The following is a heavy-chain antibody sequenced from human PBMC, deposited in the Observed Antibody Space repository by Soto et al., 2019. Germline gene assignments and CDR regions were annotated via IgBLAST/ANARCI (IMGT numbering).Heavy chain of an antibody. CDR2: IYYSGST. V-gene: IGHV4-30-4*01. J-gene: IGHJ6*02. D-gene: IGHD3-16*01. Sequence: SETLSLTCTVSGGSISSGDYYWSWIRQPPGKGLEWIGYIYYSGSTYYNPSLKSRVTISVDTSKNQFSLKLSSVTAADTAVYYCARDHWGNLSYYYYGMDVWGQGTTVTV. CDR1: GGSISSGDYY. CDR3: ARDHWGNLSYYYYGMDV.